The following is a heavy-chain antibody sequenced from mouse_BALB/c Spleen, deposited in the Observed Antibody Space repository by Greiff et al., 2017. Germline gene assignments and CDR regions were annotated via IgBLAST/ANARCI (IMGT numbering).Heavy chain of an antibody. Sequence: DVQLVESGGGLVKLGGSLKLSCAASGFTFSSYYMSWVRQTPGKRLELVAAINSNGGSTYYPDTVKGRFTISRDNAKNTLYLQMSSLKSEDTALYYCARPYDYDEQVWFAYWGQGTLVTVSA. V-gene: IGHV5-6-2*01. CDR3: ARPYDYDEQVWFAY. D-gene: IGHD2-4*01. CDR2: INSNGGST. CDR1: GFTFSSYY. J-gene: IGHJ3*01.